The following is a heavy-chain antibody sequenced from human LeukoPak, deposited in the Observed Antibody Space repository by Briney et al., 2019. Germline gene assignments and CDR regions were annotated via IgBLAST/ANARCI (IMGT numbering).Heavy chain of an antibody. D-gene: IGHD3-9*01. CDR2: ISYSGST. CDR1: GGSISSYY. Sequence: KPSETLSLTCTVSGGSISSYYWSWIRQPPGKGLEWIGSISYSGSTYFNPSLKSRVTVSLETSKNKFSLKLNSVTAADTAVYYCARTIQYFDWFFDFWGQGSLVPVSP. CDR3: ARTIQYFDWFFDF. V-gene: IGHV4-59*05. J-gene: IGHJ4*02.